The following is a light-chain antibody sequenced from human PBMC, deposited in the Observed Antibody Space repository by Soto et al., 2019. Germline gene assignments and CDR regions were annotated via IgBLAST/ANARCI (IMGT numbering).Light chain of an antibody. CDR1: ESVSGSY. V-gene: IGKV3-20*01. J-gene: IGKJ3*01. CDR2: GAS. Sequence: LSGRAIESVSGSYIAWYKQKVGQSPSLLIYGASTRATGVPDRFSGSGSGTDFTLTISELEPEDFAVYYCQLYHWSLTWPVGPGGKADI. CDR3: QLYHWSLTWP.